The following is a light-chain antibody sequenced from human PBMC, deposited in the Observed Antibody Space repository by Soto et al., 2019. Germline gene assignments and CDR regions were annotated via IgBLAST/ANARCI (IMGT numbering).Light chain of an antibody. J-gene: IGKJ1*01. CDR2: GAS. V-gene: IGKV3-15*01. CDR1: QSMGSN. CDR3: QQFHNWPRT. Sequence: VMTQSPATMSGSPGERATLSCRASQSMGSNVAWYQQKPGQAPRLLIYGASTRAAGIPARFSGSGSGTEFTLTITSLQSEDFAVYYCQQFHNWPRTFGQGTKVDI.